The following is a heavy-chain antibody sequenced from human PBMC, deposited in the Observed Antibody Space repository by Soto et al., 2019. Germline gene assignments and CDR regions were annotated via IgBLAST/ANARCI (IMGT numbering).Heavy chain of an antibody. CDR2: IYYSGTT. J-gene: IGHJ4*02. CDR3: ARREIQGPIDY. CDR1: GYSISSSNW. V-gene: IGHV4-28*01. D-gene: IGHD1-26*01. Sequence: QVQLQESGPGLVKPSDTLSLTCAVSGYSISSSNWWGWIRQPPGKGLEWIGYIYYSGTTYYNPSLKSRGTMSVATSQNQFSLKLTSVTAVDTAVYYCARREIQGPIDYWGQGTLVTVSS.